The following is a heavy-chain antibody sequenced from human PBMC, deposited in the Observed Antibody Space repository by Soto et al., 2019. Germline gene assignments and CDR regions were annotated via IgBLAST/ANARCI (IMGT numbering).Heavy chain of an antibody. CDR2: ISNSGDSA. CDR1: GFIFSTYA. Sequence: PGGSLRLSCAASGFIFSTYAMNWVRQAPGKGLEWVSAISNSGDSAYYAESVRGRFTISRDNSINTLYLQMRSLRPEDTAVYYCAHPRGSGVFDAVDIWGQGTMVTVSS. D-gene: IGHD2-8*01. V-gene: IGHV3-23*01. J-gene: IGHJ3*02. CDR3: AHPRGSGVFDAVDI.